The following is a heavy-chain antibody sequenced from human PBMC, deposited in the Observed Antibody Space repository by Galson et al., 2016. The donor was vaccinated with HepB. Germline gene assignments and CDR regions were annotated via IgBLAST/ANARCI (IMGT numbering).Heavy chain of an antibody. CDR3: MSYSDAWYSGF. CDR1: GFTFRSYA. Sequence: SLRLSCAASGFTFRSYAMSWVRQAPGKGLEWVSEISGSGDNTYYADSVKGRFTISRDNSKNTLYLQMNSLRGDDTAVYYCMSYSDAWYSGFWGQGTLVTVSS. V-gene: IGHV3-23*01. CDR2: ISGSGDNT. D-gene: IGHD6-13*01. J-gene: IGHJ4*02.